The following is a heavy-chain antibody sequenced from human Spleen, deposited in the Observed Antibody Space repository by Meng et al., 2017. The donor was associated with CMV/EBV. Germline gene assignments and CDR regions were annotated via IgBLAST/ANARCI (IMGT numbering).Heavy chain of an antibody. CDR3: ARGASLYCTSNRCFIVGFDP. V-gene: IGHV1-2*02. D-gene: IGHD2-2*01. J-gene: IGHJ5*02. CDR1: GYTFSTYY. Sequence: ASVKVSCKASGYTFSTYYMYWVRQAPGQGLEWMGWINPNSGGTNYAQKFQGRVTTTTETSINTAYMELSRLRSDDTAVYYCARGASLYCTSNRCFIVGFDPWGQGTLVTVSS. CDR2: INPNSGGT.